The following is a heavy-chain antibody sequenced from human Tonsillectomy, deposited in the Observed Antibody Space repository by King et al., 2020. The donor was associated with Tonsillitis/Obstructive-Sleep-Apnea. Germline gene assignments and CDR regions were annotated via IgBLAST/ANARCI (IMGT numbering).Heavy chain of an antibody. CDR3: ARLGYYFWSGYPSNWFDP. Sequence: QLQESGPGLVKPSETLSLTCTVSGGSISSSSYYWGWIRQPPGKGLEWIGSIYYSGSTYYNPSLKSRVTISVDTSKNQFSLKLSAVTAADTAVYYCARLGYYFWSGYPSNWFDPWGQGTLVTVSS. V-gene: IGHV4-39*01. J-gene: IGHJ5*02. CDR1: GGSISSSSYY. D-gene: IGHD3-3*01. CDR2: IYYSGST.